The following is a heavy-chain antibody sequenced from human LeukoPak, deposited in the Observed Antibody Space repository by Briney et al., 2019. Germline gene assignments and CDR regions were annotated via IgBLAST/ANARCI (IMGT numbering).Heavy chain of an antibody. J-gene: IGHJ3*02. D-gene: IGHD3-10*01. V-gene: IGHV3-20*04. CDR2: INWNGGST. CDR3: ARAGSRSFNYDAFDI. Sequence: GGSLRLSCAASGFTFDDYGMSWVRQPPGKGLEWVSGINWNGGSTGYPDSVKGRFTISRDNAKNSLYLQMNSLRAEDTALYYCARAGSRSFNYDAFDIWGQGTMVTVSS. CDR1: GFTFDDYG.